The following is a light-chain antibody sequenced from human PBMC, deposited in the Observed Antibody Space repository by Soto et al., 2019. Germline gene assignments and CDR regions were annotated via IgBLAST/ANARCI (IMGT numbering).Light chain of an antibody. J-gene: IGLJ1*01. CDR1: SSNIGRNP. V-gene: IGLV1-44*01. CDR2: SNN. Sequence: QSVLSQPPSASGTPGQRVTISCSGSSSNIGRNPVNWYLQLPGTAPKLLIYSNNQRPSGVPDRFSGSKSGTSASLAISGLQSEDEADYYCAAWDDSLNGPVFGTGTKVTVL. CDR3: AAWDDSLNGPV.